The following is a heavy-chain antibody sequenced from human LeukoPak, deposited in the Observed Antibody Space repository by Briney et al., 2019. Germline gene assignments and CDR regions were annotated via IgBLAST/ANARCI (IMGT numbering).Heavy chain of an antibody. CDR3: ARADGYILHY. J-gene: IGHJ4*02. Sequence: PGGSLRLSCAASGFTFDSYNMNWVRQAPGKGLEWVSSISSSSSTIYYADSVKGRFTISRDNAKNSLYLQMNSLRAEDTAVYYCARADGYILHYWGQGTLVTVSS. CDR1: GFTFDSYN. D-gene: IGHD5-24*01. CDR2: ISSSSSTI. V-gene: IGHV3-48*01.